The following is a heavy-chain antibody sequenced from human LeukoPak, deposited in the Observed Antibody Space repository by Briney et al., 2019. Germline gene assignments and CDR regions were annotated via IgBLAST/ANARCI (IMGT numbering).Heavy chain of an antibody. V-gene: IGHV3-23*01. CDR2: IGAGGGGT. D-gene: IGHD3-10*01. J-gene: IGHJ4*02. CDR3: ATNPYSKCWVGGDYFDH. Sequence: GGSLRLSCAASGFTFSRYALSWVRQAPGKGLEWVSSIGAGGGGTYYSDSVRGRFAISRDNSKNTMYLQLSSLRGDDTAVYYCATNPYSKCWVGGDYFDHWGRGTRVTVSS. CDR1: GFTFSRYA.